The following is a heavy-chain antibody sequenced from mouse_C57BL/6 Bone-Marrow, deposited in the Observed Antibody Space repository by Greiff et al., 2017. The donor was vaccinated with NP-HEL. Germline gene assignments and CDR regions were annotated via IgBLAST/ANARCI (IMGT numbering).Heavy chain of an antibody. D-gene: IGHD1-2*01. V-gene: IGHV10-1*01. J-gene: IGHJ2*01. CDR1: GFSFNTYA. Sequence: DVHLVESGGGLVQPKGSLKLSCAASGFSFNTYAMNWVRQAPGKGLEWVARIRSKSNNYATYYADSVKDRFTISRDDSESMLYLQMNNLKTEDTAMYYCVRHEERRGFDYWGQGTTLTVSS. CDR2: IRSKSNNYAT. CDR3: VRHEERRGFDY.